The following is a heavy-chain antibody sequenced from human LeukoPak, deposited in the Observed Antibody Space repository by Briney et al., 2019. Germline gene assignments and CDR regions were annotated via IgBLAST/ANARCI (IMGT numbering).Heavy chain of an antibody. CDR2: IYYSGST. D-gene: IGHD2-21*01. CDR1: GGSISSSSYY. CDR3: ARCGGVAYCGL. J-gene: IGHJ4*02. V-gene: IGHV4-39*01. Sequence: SETLSLTCTVSGGSISSSSYYWGWIRQPPGKGLEWIGSIYYSGSTYYNPSLKSRVTISVDTSKNQFSLKLSSVTAADTAVYYCARCGGVAYCGLWGQGTLVTVSS.